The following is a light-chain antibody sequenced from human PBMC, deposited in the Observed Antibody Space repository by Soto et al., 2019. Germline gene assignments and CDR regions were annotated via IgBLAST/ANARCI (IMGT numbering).Light chain of an antibody. V-gene: IGKV1-5*01. CDR3: QQDNSYST. J-gene: IGKJ1*01. CDR2: DAS. Sequence: DIQVTQSPSSVSASVGDRVTITCRAVQTISRAWACYQQNPGHAPKLLIYDASTLESGVPSRFSGSGSGTEFTLTISSLQPDDFATYYCQQDNSYSTFGQGTKVDI. CDR1: QTISRA.